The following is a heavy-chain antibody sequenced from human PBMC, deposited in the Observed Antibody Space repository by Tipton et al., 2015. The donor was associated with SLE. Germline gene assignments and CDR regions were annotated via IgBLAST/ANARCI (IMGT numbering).Heavy chain of an antibody. CDR3: ASSVSTAGTD. J-gene: IGHJ4*02. Sequence: SLRLSCAASGFTFSTAWMTWVRQAPGKGLEWVAYMRYDETNKYYADSVKGRFTISRDNSENTLYLQMNSLRVEDTAVYYCASSVSTAGTDWGQGTLVTVSS. CDR1: GFTFSTAW. V-gene: IGHV3-30*02. D-gene: IGHD1-1*01. CDR2: MRYDETNK.